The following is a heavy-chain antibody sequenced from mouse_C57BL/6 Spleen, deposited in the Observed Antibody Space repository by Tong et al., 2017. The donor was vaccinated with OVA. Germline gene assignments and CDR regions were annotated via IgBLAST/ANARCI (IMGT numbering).Heavy chain of an antibody. J-gene: IGHJ1*03. D-gene: IGHD2-5*01. CDR2: ISNGGGST. Sequence: EVQLQESGGGLVQPGGSLKLSCAASGFTFSDYYMYWVRQTPEKRLEWVAYISNGGGSTYYPDTVKGRFTISRDNAKNTLFLQMTSLRSEDTAMYYCARHYYSNYEWYFDVWGTGTTVTVSS. CDR3: ARHYYSNYEWYFDV. V-gene: IGHV5-12*03. CDR1: GFTFSDYY.